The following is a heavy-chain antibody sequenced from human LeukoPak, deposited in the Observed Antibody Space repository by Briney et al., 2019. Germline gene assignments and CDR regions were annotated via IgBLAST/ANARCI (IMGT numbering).Heavy chain of an antibody. CDR3: AREERFLEWLSRYYYYYMDV. Sequence: ASVKVSCKASGYTFTGYYMHWVRQAPGQGLEWMGWINPNSGGTNYEQKFQGRVTMTRDTSISTAYMELSRLRSDDTAVYYCAREERFLEWLSRYYYYYMDVWGKGTTVTVSS. J-gene: IGHJ6*03. V-gene: IGHV1-2*02. CDR1: GYTFTGYY. D-gene: IGHD3-3*01. CDR2: INPNSGGT.